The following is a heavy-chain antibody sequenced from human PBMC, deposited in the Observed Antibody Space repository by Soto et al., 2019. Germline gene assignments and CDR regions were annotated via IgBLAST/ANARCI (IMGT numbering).Heavy chain of an antibody. V-gene: IGHV4-59*08. CDR2: IYYSGST. Sequence: QVQLQESGPGLVKPSETLSLTCTVSGGSISSYYWSWIRQPPGKGLEWIGYIYYSGSTNYNPSLKSRVTISVDTSKNQFSLKLRSVTAADTAMYYCARPGRPNWNYRWFDPWRQGTLVTVSS. J-gene: IGHJ5*02. CDR1: GGSISSYY. CDR3: ARPGRPNWNYRWFDP. D-gene: IGHD1-7*01.